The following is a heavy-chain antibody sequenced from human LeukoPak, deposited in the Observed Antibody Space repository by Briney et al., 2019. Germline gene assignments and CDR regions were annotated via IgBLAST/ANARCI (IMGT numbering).Heavy chain of an antibody. CDR2: IFYSGST. D-gene: IGHD1-14*01. V-gene: IGHV4-39*07. Sequence: PSETLSLTCTVSGGSISTSNSYWGWIRQPPGKGLEWIGNIFYSGSTYYSPSLRSRVTISLDTSRNQFSLKLNSVTAADTAVYYCARFSVSQAWFDPWGQGALVTVSS. CDR1: GGSISTSNSY. J-gene: IGHJ5*02. CDR3: ARFSVSQAWFDP.